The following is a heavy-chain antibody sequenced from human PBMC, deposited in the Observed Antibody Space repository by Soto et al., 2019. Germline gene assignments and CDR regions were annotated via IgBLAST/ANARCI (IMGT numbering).Heavy chain of an antibody. CDR3: ATGLKDSSNRPSFDS. Sequence: GGSLRLSCSASELNFSDYYMNWIREIPGKGLEWVSSILSLESHKYYAASVMGRFSISRDNAKKSLFLQMNNLRVEDTGIYFCATGLKDSSNRPSFDSWGPGTPVTVSS. V-gene: IGHV3-11*01. J-gene: IGHJ4*02. CDR2: ILSLESHK. CDR1: ELNFSDYY.